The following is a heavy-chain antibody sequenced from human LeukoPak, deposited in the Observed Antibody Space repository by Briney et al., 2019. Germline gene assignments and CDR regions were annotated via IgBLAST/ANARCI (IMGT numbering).Heavy chain of an antibody. CDR3: ARDGHYDILTGYFQD. D-gene: IGHD3-9*01. V-gene: IGHV3-48*04. CDR2: ITNSGTTI. CDR1: GFTFSTYG. J-gene: IGHJ1*01. Sequence: GGSLRLSCTASGFTFSTYGMHWVRQAPGKGLEWVSYITNSGTTIYYADSVKGRFTISRDNAKNSLYLQMNSLRAEDTAVYYCARDGHYDILTGYFQDWGQGTLVTVSS.